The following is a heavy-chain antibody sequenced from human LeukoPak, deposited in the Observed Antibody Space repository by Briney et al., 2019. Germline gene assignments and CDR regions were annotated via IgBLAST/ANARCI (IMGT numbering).Heavy chain of an antibody. J-gene: IGHJ4*02. Sequence: PGGSLRLSCAASGFTFSSYAMSWVRQAPRKGLEWVSAISGRGGSTYYADSVKGRFTISRDNSKNTLYLQMNSLRAEDTAVYYCAKFTETYYGYFDYWGQGTLVTVSS. CDR3: AKFTETYYGYFDY. V-gene: IGHV3-23*01. CDR2: ISGRGGST. CDR1: GFTFSSYA. D-gene: IGHD3-3*01.